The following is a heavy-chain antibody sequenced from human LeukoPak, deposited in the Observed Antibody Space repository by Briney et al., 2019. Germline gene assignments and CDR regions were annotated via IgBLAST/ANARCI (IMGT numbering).Heavy chain of an antibody. CDR3: ASSEAFEDYYYYMDV. J-gene: IGHJ6*03. CDR2: IKQDGSEK. V-gene: IGHV3-7*01. Sequence: GGSLRLSCAASGFTFSSAWMSWVRQAPGKGLEWVANIKQDGSEKYYVDSVKGRFTISRDNAKNSLYLQMNSLRAEDTAVYYCASSEAFEDYYYYMDVWGKGTTVTVSS. CDR1: GFTFSSAW.